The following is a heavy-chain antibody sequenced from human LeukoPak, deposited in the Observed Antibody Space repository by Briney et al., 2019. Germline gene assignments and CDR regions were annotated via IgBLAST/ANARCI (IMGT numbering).Heavy chain of an antibody. CDR3: AADHGGYSGYEGAFDI. CDR1: GFTFTSSA. CDR2: IVVGSGNT. J-gene: IGHJ3*02. D-gene: IGHD5-12*01. V-gene: IGHV1-58*01. Sequence: ASVKVSCKASGFTFTSSAVQWVRQARGQRLEWIGWIVVGSGNTNYAQKFQERVTITRDMSTSTAYMELSSLRSEDTAVYYCAADHGGYSGYEGAFDIWVQGTMVTVSS.